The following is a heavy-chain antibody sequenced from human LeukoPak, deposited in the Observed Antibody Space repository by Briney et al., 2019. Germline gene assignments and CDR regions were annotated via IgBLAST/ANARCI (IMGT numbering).Heavy chain of an antibody. CDR1: GGSFSGYY. D-gene: IGHD2-15*01. Sequence: SETLSLTCAVYGGSFSGYYWSWIRQPPGKGLEWIGEINHSGSTNYNPSLKSRVTISVDTSKNQFSLKLSSVTAADTAVYYCARGSLVNCSGGSCYSGYFDYWGQGTLVTVSS. J-gene: IGHJ4*02. CDR3: ARGSLVNCSGGSCYSGYFDY. V-gene: IGHV4-34*01. CDR2: INHSGST.